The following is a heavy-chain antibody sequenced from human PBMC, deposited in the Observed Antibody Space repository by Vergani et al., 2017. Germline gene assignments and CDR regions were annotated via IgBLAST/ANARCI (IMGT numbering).Heavy chain of an antibody. CDR3: AREGGRGAILRRYYFDY. CDR1: GGSISSGSYY. CDR2: TYTSGST. V-gene: IGHV4-61*02. Sequence: QVQLQESGPGLVKPSQTLSLTCTVSGGSISSGSYYWSWIRQPAGEGLEWIGRTYTSGSTNYNPSLKSRVTISVDTSKNQFSLKLSSVTAADTAVYYCAREGGRGAILRRYYFDYWGQGTLVTVSS. J-gene: IGHJ4*02. D-gene: IGHD3-10*01.